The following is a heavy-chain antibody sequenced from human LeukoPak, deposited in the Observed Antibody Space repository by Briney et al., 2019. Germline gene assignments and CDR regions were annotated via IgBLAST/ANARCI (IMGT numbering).Heavy chain of an antibody. J-gene: IGHJ4*02. D-gene: IGHD6-19*01. CDR1: GFTFSSYG. V-gene: IGHV3-33*01. CDR3: ATNSIAVAGSVDY. Sequence: PGRSLRLSCAASGFTFSSYGMHWVRRAPGKGLEWVAVIWYDGSNKYYADSVKGRFTISRDNSKNTLYLQMNSLRAEDTAVYYCATNSIAVAGSVDYWGQGTLVTVSS. CDR2: IWYDGSNK.